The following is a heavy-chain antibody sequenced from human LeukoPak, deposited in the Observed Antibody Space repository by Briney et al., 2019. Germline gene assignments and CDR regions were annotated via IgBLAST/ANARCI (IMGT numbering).Heavy chain of an antibody. V-gene: IGHV3-23*01. CDR3: AKDGYQRAFDI. CDR1: GFTYSNYA. D-gene: IGHD6-13*01. J-gene: IGHJ3*02. CDR2: ISGSGVST. Sequence: GGSLRLSCAASGFTYSNYAMSWVRQAPGKGLEWVSAISGSGVSTYYADSVKGRFTISRDNSKNTLYLQMNSLRAEDTAVYYCAKDGYQRAFDIWGQGTMVTVSS.